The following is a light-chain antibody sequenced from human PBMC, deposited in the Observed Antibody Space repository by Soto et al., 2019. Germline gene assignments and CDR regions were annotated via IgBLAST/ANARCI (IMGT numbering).Light chain of an antibody. CDR3: QHYNGY. Sequence: DMPMTQSPTTLSASVGDRVTITCRASQNIRSWLAWYQQKPGKAPKVLIYDASTLESGVPSRFSGSGFGTEFTLTTSSLQPHDFATYYCQHYNGYFGQGTKLEIK. CDR2: DAS. V-gene: IGKV1-5*01. J-gene: IGKJ2*01. CDR1: QNIRSW.